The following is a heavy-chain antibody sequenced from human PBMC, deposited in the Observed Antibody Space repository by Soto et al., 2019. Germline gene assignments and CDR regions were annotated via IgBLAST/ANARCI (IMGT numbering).Heavy chain of an antibody. Sequence: EVQLLESGGDLVQPGGSLRLSCAGSGFTFSSDAMSWVRQAPGEGLEWVSDISGSGGNTYYSDSVKGRFSISRDNSKNTLYLQMDSLRAEDTAVYYCAKGYGDGNYYYYGMDVWGQGTTVTVSS. CDR1: GFTFSSDA. CDR3: AKGYGDGNYYYYGMDV. D-gene: IGHD4-17*01. J-gene: IGHJ6*02. CDR2: ISGSGGNT. V-gene: IGHV3-23*01.